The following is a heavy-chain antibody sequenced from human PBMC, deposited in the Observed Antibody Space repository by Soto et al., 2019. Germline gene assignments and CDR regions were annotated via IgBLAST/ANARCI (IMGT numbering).Heavy chain of an antibody. J-gene: IGHJ6*02. Sequence: GESLKISCKGSGYSFTSYWISWVRQMPGKGLEWMGRIDPSDSYTNYSPSFQGHVTISADKSISTAYLQWSSLKASDTAMYYCARQMGYCSGGSCYHLYGMDVWGQGTTVTVSS. V-gene: IGHV5-10-1*01. CDR1: GYSFTSYW. D-gene: IGHD2-15*01. CDR2: IDPSDSYT. CDR3: ARQMGYCSGGSCYHLYGMDV.